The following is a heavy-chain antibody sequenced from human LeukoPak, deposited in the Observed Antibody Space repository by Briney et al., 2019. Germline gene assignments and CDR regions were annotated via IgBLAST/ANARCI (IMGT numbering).Heavy chain of an antibody. D-gene: IGHD3-22*01. J-gene: IGHJ5*02. Sequence: SETLSLTCTVSGGSISSSSYYWGWIRQPPGKGLEWIGSIYYSGSTYYNPSLKSRVTISVDTSKNQFSLKLSSVTAADTAVYYCASRGATTDYYYDSSGYYYVPLDWFDPWGQGTLVTVSS. CDR2: IYYSGST. CDR1: GGSISSSSYY. CDR3: ASRGATTDYYYDSSGYYYVPLDWFDP. V-gene: IGHV4-39*01.